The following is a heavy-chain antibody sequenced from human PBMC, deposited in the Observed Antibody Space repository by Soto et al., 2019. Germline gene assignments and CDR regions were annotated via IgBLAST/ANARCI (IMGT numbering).Heavy chain of an antibody. D-gene: IGHD1-26*01. V-gene: IGHV1-2*02. CDR1: GYTFTGCY. J-gene: IGHJ3*02. CDR2: INPNSGGT. CDR3: ARARWDDAFDI. Sequence: SSVKCSCKASGYTFTGCYMDWVGQSPGRGLEWMGWINPNSGGTNYAQKFQGRVTMTRDTSISTAYMELSRLRSDDTAGYYCARARWDDAFDIWGQGTMVTVSS.